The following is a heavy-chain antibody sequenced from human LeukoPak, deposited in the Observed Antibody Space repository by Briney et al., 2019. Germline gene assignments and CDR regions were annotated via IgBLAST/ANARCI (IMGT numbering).Heavy chain of an antibody. CDR3: ARDMHYDSSGYDY. CDR2: IYTSGNT. Sequence: SETLSLTCTVSGGSISGYYWSWIRQPPGKGLEWIGYIYTSGNTNYNPSLKSRVTISVDTSKNQFSLKLSSVTAADTAVYYCARDMHYDSSGYDYWGQGTLVTVSS. CDR1: GGSISGYY. J-gene: IGHJ4*02. V-gene: IGHV4-4*09. D-gene: IGHD3-22*01.